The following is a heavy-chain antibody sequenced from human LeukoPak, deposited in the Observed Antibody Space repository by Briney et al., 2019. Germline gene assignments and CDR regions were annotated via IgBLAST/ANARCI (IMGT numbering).Heavy chain of an antibody. J-gene: IGHJ6*02. CDR3: AKANRDHLSHYYGVDV. D-gene: IGHD3-10*01. CDR1: GYSFSSYG. Sequence: GGSLRLSCAASGYSFSSYGMHWLRQAPGKGPESVALIRHDGTETYHADSVKGRFTISRDDSKSTFYLQMNSLRPEDTAVYYCAKANRDHLSHYYGVDVWGPGTTV. V-gene: IGHV3-30*02. CDR2: IRHDGTET.